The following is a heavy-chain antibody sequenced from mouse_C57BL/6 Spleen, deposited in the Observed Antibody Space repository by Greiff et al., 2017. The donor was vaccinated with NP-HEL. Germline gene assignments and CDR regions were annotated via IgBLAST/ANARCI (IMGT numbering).Heavy chain of an antibody. CDR2: IYPGNSDT. J-gene: IGHJ1*03. V-gene: IGHV1-5*01. D-gene: IGHD1-1*01. Sequence: EVKVEESGTVLARPGASVKMSCKTSGYTFTSYWMHWVNQRPGQGLEWIGAIYPGNSDTSYNQKFKGKAKLTAVTSASTAYMELSSLTNEDSAVYYCTYYGSSYWYFDVWGTGTTVTVSS. CDR1: GYTFTSYW. CDR3: TYYGSSYWYFDV.